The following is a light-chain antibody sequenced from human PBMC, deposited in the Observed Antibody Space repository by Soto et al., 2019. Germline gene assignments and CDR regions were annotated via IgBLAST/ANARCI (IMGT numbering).Light chain of an antibody. CDR1: SSNIGAGYD. CDR2: GNS. V-gene: IGLV1-40*01. CDR3: QSFDNSLGGYV. Sequence: VLTQPPSVSGAPGQRVTISCTGSSSNIGAGYDVNWYQQLPGTVPKLLISGNSDRPSGVPDRFSGSKSGTSASLAITGLQAEDEADYYCQSFDNSLGGYVFGTGTQLTVL. J-gene: IGLJ1*01.